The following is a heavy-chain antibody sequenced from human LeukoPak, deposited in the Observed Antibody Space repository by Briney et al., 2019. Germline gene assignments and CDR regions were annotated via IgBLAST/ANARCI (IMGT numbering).Heavy chain of an antibody. D-gene: IGHD4-17*01. V-gene: IGHV3-53*01. CDR1: GFTVSSNS. CDR2: IYSGGNT. Sequence: GGSLRLSCTVSGFTVSSNSMSWVRQAPGKGLEWVSFIYSGGNTHYSDSVKGRFTISRDNSKNTLYLQMNSLRADDTAVYYCARRAGEYSHPYDYWGQGTLVAVSS. J-gene: IGHJ4*02. CDR3: ARRAGEYSHPYDY.